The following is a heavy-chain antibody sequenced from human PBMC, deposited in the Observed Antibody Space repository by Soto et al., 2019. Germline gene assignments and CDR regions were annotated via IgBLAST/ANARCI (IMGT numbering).Heavy chain of an antibody. CDR3: VRDSTYCGKDCYTGWAFDN. Sequence: WGSLRLSCVASRFTFSSYWMGWVRQAPGKGLEWVAIIKYHGGEKYYVDSVKCRFTISRDNARTSLYLRMDSLRSDDTAVYYCVRDSTYCGKDCYTGWAFDNWGQGALVAVSS. V-gene: IGHV3-7*03. D-gene: IGHD2-21*01. CDR2: IKYHGGEK. CDR1: RFTFSSYW. J-gene: IGHJ4*01.